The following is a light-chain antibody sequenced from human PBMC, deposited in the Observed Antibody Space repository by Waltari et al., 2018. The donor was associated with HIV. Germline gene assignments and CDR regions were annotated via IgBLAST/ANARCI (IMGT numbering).Light chain of an antibody. Sequence: DIQMTQSPSPLSASLGDRVTITCRASQNVSTWLAWYQQKPGKAPNLLIYKASTLQSGVPSKFSGSGSGTEFTLTFNNLQPDDSAIYWCQQYSTFPLTFGQGTKVEIK. CDR1: QNVSTW. J-gene: IGKJ1*01. CDR2: KAS. CDR3: QQYSTFPLT. V-gene: IGKV1-5*03.